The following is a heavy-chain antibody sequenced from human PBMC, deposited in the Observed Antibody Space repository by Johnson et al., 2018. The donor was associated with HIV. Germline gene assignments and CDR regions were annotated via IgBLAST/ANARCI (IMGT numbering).Heavy chain of an antibody. CDR3: ARVLIVVVVGAEIDAFDI. CDR2: INWNGGST. Sequence: VQLVESGGGVVRPGGSLRLSCAASGFTFNDYGMTWVRQAPGKGLEWVSGINWNGGSTDYADSVKGRFTISRDNAKNSLYLQMTSLRAEDTAFYYCARVLIVVVVGAEIDAFDIWGQGTMVTVSS. V-gene: IGHV3-20*04. CDR1: GFTFNDYG. J-gene: IGHJ3*02. D-gene: IGHD2-15*01.